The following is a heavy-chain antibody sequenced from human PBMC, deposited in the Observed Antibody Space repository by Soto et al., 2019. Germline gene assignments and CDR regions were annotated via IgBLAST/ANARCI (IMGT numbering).Heavy chain of an antibody. V-gene: IGHV4-4*02. D-gene: IGHD6-6*01. CDR3: ARAGSSSSVNDAFDI. CDR2: IYHSGST. CDR1: SGSISSSNW. Sequence: SETLSLTCAVSSGSISSSNWWSWVPQPPGKGLEWIGEIYHSGSTNYNPSLKSRVTISVDKSKNQFSLKLSSVTAADTAVYYCARAGSSSSVNDAFDIWGQGTMVT. J-gene: IGHJ3*02.